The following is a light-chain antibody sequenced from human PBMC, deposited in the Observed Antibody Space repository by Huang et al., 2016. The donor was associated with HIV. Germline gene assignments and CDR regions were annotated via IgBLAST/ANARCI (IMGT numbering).Light chain of an antibody. CDR1: QAIDNY. J-gene: IGKJ1*01. V-gene: IGKV1-27*01. Sequence: DMQMTQSPSSLSASVGARVTLSCRATQAIDNYLALYQQKPGRVPNLLIYGATTLESGVPSRFSGSGSGTNFTLTIASLQPEDVATYYCQRYNSVPRMFGQGTKVEIK. CDR2: GAT. CDR3: QRYNSVPRM.